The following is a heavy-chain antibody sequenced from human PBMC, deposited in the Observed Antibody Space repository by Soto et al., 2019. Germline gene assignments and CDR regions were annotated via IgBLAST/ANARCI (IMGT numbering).Heavy chain of an antibody. J-gene: IGHJ3*02. CDR3: AREPRYCRGGSCSITGDAYDI. V-gene: IGHV3-66*01. D-gene: IGHD2-15*01. Sequence: EVQLVESGGGLVQPGGSLRLSCAASGFIVSDTYVNWVRQAPGKGLEWVSVISNRGDTHYADSVRGRFSLSRDISDNTLHLQMNNLRVEDTAVYYCAREPRYCRGGSCSITGDAYDIGGQGTMVTVSS. CDR1: GFIVSDTY. CDR2: ISNRGDT.